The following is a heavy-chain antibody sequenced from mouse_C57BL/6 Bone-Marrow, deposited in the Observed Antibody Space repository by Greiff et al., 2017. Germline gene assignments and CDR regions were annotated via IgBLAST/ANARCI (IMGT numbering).Heavy chain of an antibody. V-gene: IGHV2-4*01. CDR2: IWRGGST. Sequence: VKLVESGPGLVQPSPSLSIPCTVSGFSLTSYGVHWVRQPPGKGLEWLGVIWRGGSTDYNAAFISRLSISKDNSKSQVFFKMNSLQADDTAIYYCAKIADYAMDYWGQGTSVTVSS. CDR3: AKIADYAMDY. J-gene: IGHJ4*01. CDR1: GFSLTSYG.